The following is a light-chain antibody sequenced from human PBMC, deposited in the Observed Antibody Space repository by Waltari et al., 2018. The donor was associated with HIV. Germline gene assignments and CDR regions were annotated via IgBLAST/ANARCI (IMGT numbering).Light chain of an antibody. CDR3: QVWDSSSYHPVV. J-gene: IGLJ2*01. CDR2: DVS. CDR1: NIGSKS. Sequence: SLVLTQPPSVSVAPGQTARIPCGGNNIGSKSVHWYQQKPGQAPVVVVYDVSDRPSGSAERFSGSTSGNTATLTVSRVEAGDEADYYCQVWDSSSYHPVVFGGGTKLTVL. V-gene: IGLV3-21*02.